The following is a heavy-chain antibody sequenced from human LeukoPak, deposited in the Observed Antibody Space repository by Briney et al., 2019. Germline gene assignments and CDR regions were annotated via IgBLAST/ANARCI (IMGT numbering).Heavy chain of an antibody. J-gene: IGHJ3*02. Sequence: PSETLSLTCTVSGGSISSYYWSWIRQPAGKGLEWIGRIYTSGSTNYNPSLKSRVTMSVDTSKNQFSLKLSSVTAADTAVYYCARDPDSNYYDSSGYVHDAFDIWGQGTMVTVSS. CDR2: IYTSGST. D-gene: IGHD3-22*01. V-gene: IGHV4-4*07. CDR3: ARDPDSNYYDSSGYVHDAFDI. CDR1: GGSISSYY.